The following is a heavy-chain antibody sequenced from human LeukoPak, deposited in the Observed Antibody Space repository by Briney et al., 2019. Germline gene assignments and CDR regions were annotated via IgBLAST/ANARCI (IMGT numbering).Heavy chain of an antibody. Sequence: PGKSLRLSCAASGFTFGNYGVHWVRQAPGKGLEWVAFIRHDGSDEYYADSVEGRFTISRDNSKNTVYLQMNSLRAEDTAVYYCAKAGPISSPGGFTFDPWGQGTLVTVSS. CDR2: IRHDGSDE. CDR3: AKAGPISSPGGFTFDP. D-gene: IGHD3-3*02. CDR1: GFTFGNYG. J-gene: IGHJ5*02. V-gene: IGHV3-30*02.